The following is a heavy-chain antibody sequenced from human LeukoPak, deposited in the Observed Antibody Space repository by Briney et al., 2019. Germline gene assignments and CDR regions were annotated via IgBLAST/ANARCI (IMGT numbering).Heavy chain of an antibody. J-gene: IGHJ4*02. D-gene: IGHD3-22*01. CDR3: ARDWVEYYYDSSGFHDY. CDR2: ISSSGSTI. V-gene: IGHV3-11*01. CDR1: GFTFSDYY. Sequence: GGSLRLSCAASGFTFSDYYMSWIRQAPGKGLEWVSYISSSGSTIYYADSVKGRFTISRDNAKNSLNLQMNSLRAEDTAVYYCARDWVEYYYDSSGFHDYWGQGTLVTVSS.